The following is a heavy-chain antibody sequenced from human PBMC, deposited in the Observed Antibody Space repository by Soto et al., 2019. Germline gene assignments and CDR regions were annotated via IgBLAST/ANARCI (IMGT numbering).Heavy chain of an antibody. Sequence: ASVKVCCKASVYTFTSYDINWVRQATGQGLEWMGWMNPNSGNTGYAQKFQGRVTMTRNTSISTAYMELSSLRSEDTAVYYCARGRSEYSGYRYYYMDVWGKGTTVTVSS. D-gene: IGHD5-12*01. CDR3: ARGRSEYSGYRYYYMDV. CDR1: VYTFTSYD. CDR2: MNPNSGNT. J-gene: IGHJ6*03. V-gene: IGHV1-8*01.